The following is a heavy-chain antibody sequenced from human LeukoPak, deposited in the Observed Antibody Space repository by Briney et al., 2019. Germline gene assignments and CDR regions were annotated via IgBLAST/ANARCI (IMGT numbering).Heavy chain of an antibody. CDR1: GFTFSNYW. J-gene: IGHJ4*02. CDR3: AMSTVGFDY. Sequence: RGSLGLSCAASGFTFSNYWMHWVRQSPGKGLEWVSRINNDGTSATYADSVKGRFTISRDNGKNTLFLQMNSLRVEDTAVYYCAMSTVGFDYWGQGTLVTASS. V-gene: IGHV3-74*01. CDR2: INNDGTSA. D-gene: IGHD1-26*01.